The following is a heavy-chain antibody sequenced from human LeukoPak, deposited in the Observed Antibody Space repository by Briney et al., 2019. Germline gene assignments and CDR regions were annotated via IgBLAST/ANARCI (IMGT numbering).Heavy chain of an antibody. CDR2: INPNSGGT. D-gene: IGHD2-15*01. J-gene: IGHJ4*02. CDR3: ARETAGGGLPGGYYFDY. Sequence: ASVKVSCKASGYTFTGYYMHWVRQAPGQGLEWMGWINPNSGGTNYAQKFQGRVTMTRDTSISTAYMELSRLRSDDTAVYYCARETAGGGLPGGYYFDYWGQGTLVTVSS. V-gene: IGHV1-2*02. CDR1: GYTFTGYY.